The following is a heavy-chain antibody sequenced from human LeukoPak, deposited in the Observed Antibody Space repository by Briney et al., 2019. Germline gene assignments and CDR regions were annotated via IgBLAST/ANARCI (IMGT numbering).Heavy chain of an antibody. V-gene: IGHV3-48*03. CDR2: ISSSGGTK. CDR1: GLTFCSCV. Sequence: PGGSLRLSCVASGLTFCSCVMNWVRQPPGKGLEWVSYISSSGGTKYYADSVKGRFTISRDNSNNSLYLHMDSLRAEDTAVYYCARDGLYCSGTRCYEGMNWFGPWGQGTLVTVSS. D-gene: IGHD2-2*01. CDR3: ARDGLYCSGTRCYEGMNWFGP. J-gene: IGHJ5*02.